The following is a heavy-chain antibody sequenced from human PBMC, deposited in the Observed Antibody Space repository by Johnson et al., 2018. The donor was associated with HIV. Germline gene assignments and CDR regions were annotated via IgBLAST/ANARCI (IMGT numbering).Heavy chain of an antibody. Sequence: QEKLVESGGGVVQPGRSLRLYCAASGFTFSNYGMHWVRQAPGKGLEWVAVIWFDGNNKHYSDSVKGRFTISRDNSKNTLYLQMNSLRAEDTAVYYCASSWGNAFDIWGQGTMVTVSS. CDR3: ASSWGNAFDI. D-gene: IGHD7-27*01. CDR2: IWFDGNNK. J-gene: IGHJ3*02. V-gene: IGHV3-33*01. CDR1: GFTFSNYG.